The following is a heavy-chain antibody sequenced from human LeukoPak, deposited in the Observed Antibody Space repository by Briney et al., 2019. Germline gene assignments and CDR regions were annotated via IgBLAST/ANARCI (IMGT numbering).Heavy chain of an antibody. D-gene: IGHD3-10*01. V-gene: IGHV4-59*01. J-gene: IGHJ4*02. CDR3: ARSLRSSRITMVRENYYFDY. CDR2: IYYSGST. CDR1: GGSISSYY. Sequence: SETLSLTCTVSGGSISSYYWSWIRQPPGKGLEWIGYIYYSGSTNYNPSLKSRATISVDTSKNQFSLKLSSVTAADTAVYYCARSLRSSRITMVRENYYFDYWGQGTLVTVSS.